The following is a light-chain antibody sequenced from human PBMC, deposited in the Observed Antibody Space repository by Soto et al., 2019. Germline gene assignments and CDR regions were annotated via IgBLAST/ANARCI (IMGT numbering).Light chain of an antibody. Sequence: DLQMTQSPSSLSASVGDTVTITCRASQSISVHLNWYQQKPGKVPKLLIYAASNLQSGVPSSFGGSGSETDFALTISSLQPEDFATYYCQQSYITPYTFGQGTKLQIK. CDR1: QSISVH. V-gene: IGKV1-39*01. CDR2: AAS. J-gene: IGKJ2*01. CDR3: QQSYITPYT.